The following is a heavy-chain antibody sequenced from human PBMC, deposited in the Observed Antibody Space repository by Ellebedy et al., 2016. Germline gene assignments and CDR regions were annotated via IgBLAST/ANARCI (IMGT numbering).Heavy chain of an antibody. J-gene: IGHJ4*02. CDR2: IKQDGRET. V-gene: IGHV3-7*01. Sequence: GESLKISXAASGFIFADLWMNWVRQVPRKGLEWVAKIKQDGRETYYLDSVRGRLTISRDNAKNSLYLQMNSLKAEDTAMYYCARDRSLSEILGDKYFDYWGQGTLVTVSS. CDR3: ARDRSLSEILGDKYFDY. D-gene: IGHD2-8*02. CDR1: GFIFADLW.